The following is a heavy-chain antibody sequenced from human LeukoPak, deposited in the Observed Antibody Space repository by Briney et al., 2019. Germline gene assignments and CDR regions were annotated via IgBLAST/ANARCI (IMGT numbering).Heavy chain of an antibody. Sequence: GESLKISCKGSGYSFTSYWIGWVRQMPGKGREWMGIIYPGDSDTRHSPSFQGQVTISADKSISTAYLQWSSLKASDTAMYYCARPMVATAWGYFDYWGQGTLVTVSS. CDR2: IYPGDSDT. V-gene: IGHV5-51*01. CDR1: GYSFTSYW. D-gene: IGHD5-12*01. J-gene: IGHJ4*02. CDR3: ARPMVATAWGYFDY.